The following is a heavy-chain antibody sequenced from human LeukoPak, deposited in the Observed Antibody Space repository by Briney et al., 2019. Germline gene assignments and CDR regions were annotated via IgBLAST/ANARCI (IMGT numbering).Heavy chain of an antibody. D-gene: IGHD1-1*01. CDR1: GFTFDEYA. V-gene: IGHV3-9*01. CDR3: ARDRAVQYNWNDVPGDY. J-gene: IGHJ4*02. CDR2: INWNSGNI. Sequence: GRSLRLSCVGSGFTFDEYAIHWVRQVPGKGLEWVSGINWNSGNIGYADSVKGRFTISRDNAKNSLYLQMNSLRAEDTAVYYCARDRAVQYNWNDVPGDYWGQGTLVTVSS.